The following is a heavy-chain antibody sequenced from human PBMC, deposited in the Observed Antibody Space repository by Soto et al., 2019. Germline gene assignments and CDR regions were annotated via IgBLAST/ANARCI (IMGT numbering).Heavy chain of an antibody. D-gene: IGHD3-10*01. CDR2: VSGSGGST. J-gene: IGHJ4*02. CDR1: GFTFSSYA. CDR3: AKGSTGSLALGGFDY. V-gene: IGHV3-23*01. Sequence: PGGSLRLSCAASGFTFSSYAMSWVRQAPGKGLEWVSAVSGSGGSTYYADSVKGRFTISRDNSKNTLYLQMNSLRAEDTAVYYCAKGSTGSLALGGFDYWGQGTLVTVSS.